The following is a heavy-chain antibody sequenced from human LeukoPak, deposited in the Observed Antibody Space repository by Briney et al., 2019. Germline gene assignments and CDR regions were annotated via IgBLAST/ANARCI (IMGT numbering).Heavy chain of an antibody. CDR1: GFTFDDYT. J-gene: IGHJ4*02. D-gene: IGHD3-10*01. V-gene: IGHV3-43*01. CDR2: ISWDGGST. CDR3: ANDRVRGVLLGTDFDY. Sequence: PGGSLRLSCAASGFTFDDYTMHWVRQAPGKGLEWVSLISWDGGSTYYADSVKGRFTISRDNSKNSLYLQMNSLRTEDTALYYCANDRVRGVLLGTDFDYWGQGTVVTVSS.